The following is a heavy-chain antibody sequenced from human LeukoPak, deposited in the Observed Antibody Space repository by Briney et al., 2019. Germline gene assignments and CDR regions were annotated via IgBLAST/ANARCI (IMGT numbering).Heavy chain of an antibody. D-gene: IGHD3-10*01. CDR2: ITYRGRV. CDR3: TKSDGYGLIRI. J-gene: IGHJ3*02. V-gene: IGHV4-34*03. Sequence: SETLSLTCAVYNGFDSYYMTIVRQPPGQGLEWVGEITYRGRVNYNPSLKSRVTISLDTSKNQFSLKVISMTAADTAAYYCTKSDGYGLIRICGRGTMVTVSS. CDR1: NGFDSYY.